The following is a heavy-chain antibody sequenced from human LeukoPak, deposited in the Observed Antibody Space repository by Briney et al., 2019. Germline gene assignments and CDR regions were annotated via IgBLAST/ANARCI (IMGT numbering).Heavy chain of an antibody. D-gene: IGHD6-19*01. Sequence: GASVKVSCKASGYTFTSYGIIWVRQAPGQGLEWMGWISAYNGNTNYAQKLQGRGTMITDTSTSTAYMALRSMRSDDTAVYYCARDFESRSVTAGPPRVMAFDYWGQGTLVTVSS. CDR1: GYTFTSYG. CDR3: ARDFESRSVTAGPPRVMAFDY. V-gene: IGHV1-18*01. J-gene: IGHJ4*02. CDR2: ISAYNGNT.